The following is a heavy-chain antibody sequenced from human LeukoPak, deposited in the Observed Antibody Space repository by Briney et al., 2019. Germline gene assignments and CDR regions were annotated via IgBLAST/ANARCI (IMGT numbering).Heavy chain of an antibody. V-gene: IGHV3-30*01. Sequence: GSLRLSCAASGFTFSSYAMHWVRQAPGKGLEWVAVISYDGSNKYYADSVKGRFTISRDNSKNTLYLQMNSLRAEDTAVYYCARGRYYDSSGYYDYWGQGTLVPVSS. CDR3: ARGRYYDSSGYYDY. D-gene: IGHD3-22*01. CDR2: ISYDGSNK. J-gene: IGHJ4*02. CDR1: GFTFSSYA.